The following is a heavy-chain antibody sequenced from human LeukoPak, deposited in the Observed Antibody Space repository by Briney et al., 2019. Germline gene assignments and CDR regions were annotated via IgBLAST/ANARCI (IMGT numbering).Heavy chain of an antibody. CDR2: ISSSSSYI. CDR1: GFTFSSYS. Sequence: PGGSLRLSCAASGFTFSSYSMKWVRQAPGKELEWVSSISSSSSYIYYADSVKGRFTISRDNAKNSLYLQMNSLRAEDTAVYYCARESRRIHCAFDIWGQGTMVTVSS. CDR3: ARESRRIHCAFDI. D-gene: IGHD2-2*01. J-gene: IGHJ3*02. V-gene: IGHV3-21*01.